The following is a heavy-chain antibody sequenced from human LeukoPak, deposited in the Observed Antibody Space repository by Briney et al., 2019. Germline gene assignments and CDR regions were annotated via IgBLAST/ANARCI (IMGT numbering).Heavy chain of an antibody. CDR3: AKDNWVATRGHYGFDS. D-gene: IGHD5-12*01. Sequence: GGSLRLSCAASGFTFDDFAMHWVRQAPGKGLECVSLISGDGGSTYHADSAKGRFSISRDNSKNSLYLQMNSLRVEDTALYYCAKDNWVATRGHYGFDSWGQGTLVTVSS. CDR1: GFTFDDFA. J-gene: IGHJ4*02. CDR2: ISGDGGST. V-gene: IGHV3-43*02.